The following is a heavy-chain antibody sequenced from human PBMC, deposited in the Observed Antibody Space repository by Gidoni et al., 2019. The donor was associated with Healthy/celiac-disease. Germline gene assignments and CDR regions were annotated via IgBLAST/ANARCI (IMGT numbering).Heavy chain of an antibody. D-gene: IGHD3-22*01. Sequence: DVQLVESGGGLVQPGRFLRLSCAPSGSTFDHFAMAWVRQAPGKGLEWVSGISWNSGSIGYADSVKGRFTISRDNAKNSLYLQMNSLRAEDTALYYWAKDIDYDSSGWGPWSYGMDVWGQGTTVTVSS. J-gene: IGHJ6*02. CDR2: ISWNSGSI. CDR3: AKDIDYDSSGWGPWSYGMDV. CDR1: GSTFDHFA. V-gene: IGHV3-9*01.